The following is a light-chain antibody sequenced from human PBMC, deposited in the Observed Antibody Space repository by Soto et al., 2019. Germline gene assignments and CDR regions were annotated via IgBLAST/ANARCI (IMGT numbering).Light chain of an antibody. CDR2: GNI. Sequence: SVLAQPPSVSGAPGQKVTISCTGSSSNIGAGYDLHWYQQLPGTAPKLLLYGNINRPSGVPDRFSGSKSGTSASLAIAGLQAEDEADYYCQSYDSSLSAYVFGTGTRSPS. J-gene: IGLJ1*01. V-gene: IGLV1-40*01. CDR3: QSYDSSLSAYV. CDR1: SSNIGAGYD.